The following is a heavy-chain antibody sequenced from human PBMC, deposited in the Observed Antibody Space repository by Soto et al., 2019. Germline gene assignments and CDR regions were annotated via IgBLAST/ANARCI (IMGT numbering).Heavy chain of an antibody. D-gene: IGHD3-3*02. J-gene: IGHJ5*02. CDR3: ARHSLALRKNNWFDP. V-gene: IGHV4-39*01. CDR1: GDSIISSDFY. Sequence: SETLSLTCTVSGDSIISSDFYWGWVRQPPGRGLEWIGSIFYLGSSYYNPSLKSRVTMSVDTSKNQFSLRLRSVTAADTALYFCARHSLALRKNNWFDPWGQGIMVTVSS. CDR2: IFYLGSS.